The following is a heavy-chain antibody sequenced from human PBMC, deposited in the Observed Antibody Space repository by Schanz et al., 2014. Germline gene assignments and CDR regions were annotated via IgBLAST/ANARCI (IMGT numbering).Heavy chain of an antibody. CDR2: INPSGIST. CDR3: ARGGAYRSPSPVFYFDD. Sequence: QVHLVQSGAEVKKPGASVKVSCKASGYIFTSYSMHWVRQAPGQGLEWLGRINPSGISTSSTQEFQGRVTMTRDTSTSTLQMERSSLRAEDTAVYYCARGGAYRSPSPVFYFDDWGQGTLVTVSS. V-gene: IGHV1-46*01. CDR1: GYIFTSYS. D-gene: IGHD6-6*01. J-gene: IGHJ4*02.